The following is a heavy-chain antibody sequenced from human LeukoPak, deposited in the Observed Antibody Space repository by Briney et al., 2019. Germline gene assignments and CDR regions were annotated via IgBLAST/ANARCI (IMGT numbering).Heavy chain of an antibody. D-gene: IGHD4-17*01. V-gene: IGHV4-59*01. J-gene: IGHJ4*02. Sequence: SETLSLTCTASGDSISSYYWSWIRQPPGKGLEWMGYINYSGNTNYNPSLKSRVTISIDTSKNQFSLRLTSVTAADTAVYYCAREGRQDYVYFDCWGQGTLVTVSS. CDR2: INYSGNT. CDR1: GDSISSYY. CDR3: AREGRQDYVYFDC.